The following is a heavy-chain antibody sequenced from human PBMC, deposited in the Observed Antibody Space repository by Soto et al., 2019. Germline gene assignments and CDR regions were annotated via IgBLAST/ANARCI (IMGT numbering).Heavy chain of an antibody. D-gene: IGHD3-16*01. V-gene: IGHV3-30*18. CDR3: AKEGHVGGAMDV. CDR1: GFTFSSYG. J-gene: IGHJ6*02. CDR2: ISYDGSHK. Sequence: QVQLVESGGGVVQPGRSLRLSCVASGFTFSSYGMHWVRQAPGKGLEWVAVISYDGSHKYYADSVKGRFTISRDNSKNTLYLQMNSLIAEDTAVYYCAKEGHVGGAMDVWGQGTTVTVSS.